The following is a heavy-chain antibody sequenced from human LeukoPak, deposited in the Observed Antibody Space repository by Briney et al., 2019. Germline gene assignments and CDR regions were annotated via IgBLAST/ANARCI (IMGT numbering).Heavy chain of an antibody. CDR3: ARGSTSDWPLDH. V-gene: IGHV1-3*01. CDR1: GYTFSDYA. CDR2: IDAGNGDT. D-gene: IGHD2-2*01. Sequence: ASVKVSCKASGYTFSDYAMHWVRQAPGQRFEWMGCIDAGNGDTRYPQKFQGRVTITRDTSASTAYIELRSLRSEDTAMYYCARGSTSDWPLDHWGQETLVTISS. J-gene: IGHJ4*02.